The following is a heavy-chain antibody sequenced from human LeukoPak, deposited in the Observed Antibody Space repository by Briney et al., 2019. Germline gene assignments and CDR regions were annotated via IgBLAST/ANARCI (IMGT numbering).Heavy chain of an antibody. CDR1: GFTFSSYS. J-gene: IGHJ4*02. CDR2: ISSSSSYI. Sequence: PGGSLRLSCAASGFTFSSYSMNWVRQAPGKGLEWVSSISSSSSYIYYADSVKGRFTISRDNSKNTLYLQMNSLRAEDTAVYYCAKDTIPAYYDFWSGYYGDFDYWGQRTLVTVSS. V-gene: IGHV3-21*01. CDR3: AKDTIPAYYDFWSGYYGDFDY. D-gene: IGHD3-3*01.